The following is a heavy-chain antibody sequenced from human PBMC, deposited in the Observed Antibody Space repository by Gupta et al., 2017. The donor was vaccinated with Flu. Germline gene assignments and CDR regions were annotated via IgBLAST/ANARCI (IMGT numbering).Heavy chain of an antibody. CDR1: GFTFSSYG. D-gene: IGHD3-22*01. Sequence: EVQLVESGGGLVQPGGSLRLSCSASGFTFSSYGMHWVRQAPGKGLEYVSAISSNGGSTYYADSVKGRFTISRDNSKNTLYLQMSSLRAEDTAVYYCVKDPLVGFTSKYYFDYWGQGTLVTVSS. J-gene: IGHJ4*02. CDR2: ISSNGGST. V-gene: IGHV3-64D*06. CDR3: VKDPLVGFTSKYYFDY.